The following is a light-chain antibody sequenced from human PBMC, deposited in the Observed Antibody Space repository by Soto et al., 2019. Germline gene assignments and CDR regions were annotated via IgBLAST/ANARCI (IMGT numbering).Light chain of an antibody. V-gene: IGLV2-14*03. CDR3: LSYTTSSTYV. CDR2: DVS. Sequence: QSALTQPASVSGSPGQSIAISCTGTSGDIGGYNYVSWYQQHPGRAPKLMIYDVSNRPSGVSTRFSGSKSDNTASLTISGLQPEDEGDYYCLSYTTSSTYVFGTGTKVTVL. CDR1: SGDIGGYNY. J-gene: IGLJ1*01.